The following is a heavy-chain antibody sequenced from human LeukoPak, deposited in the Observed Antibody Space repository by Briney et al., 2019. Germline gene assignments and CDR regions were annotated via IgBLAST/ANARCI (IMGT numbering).Heavy chain of an antibody. D-gene: IGHD1-26*01. V-gene: IGHV4-39*07. CDR3: ARDDRVGAILGYMDV. CDR1: GGYISSTSYY. J-gene: IGHJ6*03. Sequence: SETLSLTCTVSGGYISSTSYYWGWIRQPPGKGLEWIGIIYNRGSTDYNPSLKSRVTTSVDTSKNQFSLKLNSVTAADTAVYYCARDDRVGAILGYMDVWGKGTTVTVSS. CDR2: IYNRGST.